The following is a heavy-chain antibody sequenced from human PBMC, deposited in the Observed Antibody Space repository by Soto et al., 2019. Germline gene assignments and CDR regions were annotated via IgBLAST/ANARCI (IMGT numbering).Heavy chain of an antibody. J-gene: IGHJ3*02. CDR2: INPSGGST. CDR1: GYTFTSYY. D-gene: IGHD1-7*01. V-gene: IGHV1-46*03. CDR3: ARVAQQTGTMVLGAFDI. Sequence: ASVKVSCKASGYTFTSYYMHWVRQAPGQGLEWMGIINPSGGSTSYAQKFQGRVTMTRDTSTSTVYMKLSSLRSEDTAVYYCARVAQQTGTMVLGAFDIWGQGTMVTVS.